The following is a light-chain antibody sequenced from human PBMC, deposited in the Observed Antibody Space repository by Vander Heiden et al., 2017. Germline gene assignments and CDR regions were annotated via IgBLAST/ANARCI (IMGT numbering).Light chain of an antibody. CDR2: AAS. Sequence: DIQMTQSPSSLSASVGDRVTITCRASQSISSYLNWYQQKPGKAPKLLIYAASSVQSGVPSRFSGSGSGTDFTRTISSLQPEDFATYHCQQSDSTPLTFGQGTKVEIK. V-gene: IGKV1-39*01. CDR3: QQSDSTPLT. J-gene: IGKJ1*01. CDR1: QSISSY.